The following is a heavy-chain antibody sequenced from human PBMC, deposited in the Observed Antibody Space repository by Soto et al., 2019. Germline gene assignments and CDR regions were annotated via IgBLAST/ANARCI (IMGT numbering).Heavy chain of an antibody. D-gene: IGHD2-21*01. Sequence: SGFTFSSYGMHWVRQAPGKGLVWVSRINTDGSDAMYVDSVKGRFTISRDNAKNTLYLHMNSLRAEDTAVYYCVRDMQLWRLDSWGRGTLVTVSS. V-gene: IGHV3-74*03. CDR1: GFTFSSYG. J-gene: IGHJ4*02. CDR2: INTDGSDA. CDR3: VRDMQLWRLDS.